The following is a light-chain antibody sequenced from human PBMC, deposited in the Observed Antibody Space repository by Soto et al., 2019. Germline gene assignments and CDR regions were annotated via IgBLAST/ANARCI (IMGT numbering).Light chain of an antibody. V-gene: IGKV1-13*02. Sequence: IQLTQSPASLSASVGERVTITCRASQDIRGALAWYQQSPGEAPQLLIYDASTLESGVPSRFSGSSSGTHFTLTISSLQPEDFATYYCQQFLSYPITFGQGTRLE. CDR3: QQFLSYPIT. J-gene: IGKJ5*01. CDR2: DAS. CDR1: QDIRGA.